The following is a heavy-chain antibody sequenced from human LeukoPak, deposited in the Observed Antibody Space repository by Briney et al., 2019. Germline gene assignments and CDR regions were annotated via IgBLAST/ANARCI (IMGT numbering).Heavy chain of an antibody. CDR2: IWYDGSNK. CDR3: ATSGGDYFPFDY. D-gene: IGHD4-17*01. CDR1: GFTFSSYG. Sequence: PGGSLRLSCAASGFTFSSYGMHWVRQAPGKGLEWVAVIWYDGSNKYYADSVKGRFTISRDNSKNTLYLRMNSLRAEDTAVYYCATSGGDYFPFDYWGQGTLVTVSS. J-gene: IGHJ4*02. V-gene: IGHV3-33*01.